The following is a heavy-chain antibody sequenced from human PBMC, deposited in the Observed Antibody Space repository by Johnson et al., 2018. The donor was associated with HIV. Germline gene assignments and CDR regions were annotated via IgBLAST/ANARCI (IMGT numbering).Heavy chain of an antibody. V-gene: IGHV3-73*02. CDR2: IRGRANTYAT. Sequence: VQLVESGGGLVQPGGSLELSCAASGFTFSGSAMHWVRQASGKGLEWVGRIRGRANTYATDYAASVKGRFTISRADSKSIAYLQMNSLKTEDTAVYYCTSRNYYDSSGYAERDDAFDIWGQGTMVTVSS. D-gene: IGHD3-22*01. CDR3: TSRNYYDSSGYAERDDAFDI. J-gene: IGHJ3*02. CDR1: GFTFSGSA.